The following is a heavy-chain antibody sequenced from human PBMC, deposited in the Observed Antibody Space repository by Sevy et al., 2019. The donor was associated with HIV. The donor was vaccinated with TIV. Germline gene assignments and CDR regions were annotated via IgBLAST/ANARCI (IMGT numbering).Heavy chain of an antibody. J-gene: IGHJ4*02. CDR1: GGSISSYY. CDR2: IYYSGST. CDR3: ARHQKSSIAARGFDY. Sequence: SETLSLTCTVSGGSISSYYWSWIRQPPGKGLEWIGYIYYSGSTNYNPSLKSRVTISVDTSKNKFSLKLSSVTAADTAVYYCARHQKSSIAARGFDYWGQGTLVTVSS. V-gene: IGHV4-59*08. D-gene: IGHD6-6*01.